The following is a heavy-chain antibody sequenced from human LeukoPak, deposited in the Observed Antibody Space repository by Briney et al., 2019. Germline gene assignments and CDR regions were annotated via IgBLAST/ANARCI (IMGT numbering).Heavy chain of an antibody. CDR2: INGDGDDT. J-gene: IGHJ4*02. D-gene: IGHD4-11*01. Sequence: PGGSLRLSCAASVCTFDVYAMHGVRQPPGKGLEWVSIINGDGDDTRLAESVKGRFTISRDNSKNSLYLQMNSLQTEDITTCYCVKDRGTIFNVRNYHFDCWGQGTLVTVSS. CDR3: VKDRGTIFNVRNYHFDC. CDR1: VCTFDVYA. V-gene: IGHV3-43*02.